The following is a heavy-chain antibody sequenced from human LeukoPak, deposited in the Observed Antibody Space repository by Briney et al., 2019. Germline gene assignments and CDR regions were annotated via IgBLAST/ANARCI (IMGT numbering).Heavy chain of an antibody. CDR3: XXXXXXXXXXSSGYFDY. CDR2: IKQDGSEK. Sequence: QPGGSLRLSCAASGFTFSSYWMSWVRQAPGKGLEWVANIKQDGSEKYYVDSVKGRFTISRDNAKNSLYLQMNSLRAEDTAVYYXXXXXXXXXXXSSGYFDYWGQGTLVTVSS. CDR1: GFTFSSYW. J-gene: IGHJ4*02. D-gene: IGHD3-22*01. V-gene: IGHV3-7*03.